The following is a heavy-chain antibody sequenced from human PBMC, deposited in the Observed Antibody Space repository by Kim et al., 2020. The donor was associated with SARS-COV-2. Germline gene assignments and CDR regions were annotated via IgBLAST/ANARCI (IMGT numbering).Heavy chain of an antibody. CDR3: ARVIPVAARIYFDY. Sequence: ASVKVSCKASGYTFTSYAMHWVRQAPGQRLEWMGWINAGNGNTKYSQKFQGRVTITRDTSASTAYMELSSLRSEDTAVYYCARVIPVAARIYFDYWGQGTLVTVSS. D-gene: IGHD6-19*01. CDR2: INAGNGNT. J-gene: IGHJ4*02. CDR1: GYTFTSYA. V-gene: IGHV1-3*01.